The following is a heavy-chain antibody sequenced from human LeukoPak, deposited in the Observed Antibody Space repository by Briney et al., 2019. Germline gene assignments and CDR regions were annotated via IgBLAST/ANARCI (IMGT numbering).Heavy chain of an antibody. CDR1: GGSISSYY. D-gene: IGHD6-13*01. J-gene: IGHJ5*02. V-gene: IGHV4-59*01. CDR2: IYYSGST. Sequence: SETLSLTCTVSGGSISSYYWSWIRQPPGKGLEWIGYIYYSGSTNYNPSLKSRVTISVDTSKNQFSLKLSSVTAADTAVYYCARAYSSSWYSIWEPFDPWGQGTLVTVSS. CDR3: ARAYSSSWYSIWEPFDP.